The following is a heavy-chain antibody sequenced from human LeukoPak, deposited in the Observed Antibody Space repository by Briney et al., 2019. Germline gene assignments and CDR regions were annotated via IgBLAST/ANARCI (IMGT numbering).Heavy chain of an antibody. V-gene: IGHV1-2*02. J-gene: IGHJ4*02. Sequence: ASVKVSCKASGYTFTGYYLHWMRRAPGQGLEWMGWISPNSGGTNYAQKFQGRVTMTRDTSISTAYMELSSLRSDDTALYYCARGGDTYDDYGYWGQGTLVTVSS. CDR2: ISPNSGGT. D-gene: IGHD3-16*01. CDR1: GYTFTGYY. CDR3: ARGGDTYDDYGY.